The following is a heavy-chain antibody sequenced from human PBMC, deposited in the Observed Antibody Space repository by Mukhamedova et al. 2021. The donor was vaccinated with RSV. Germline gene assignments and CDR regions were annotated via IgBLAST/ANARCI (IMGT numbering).Heavy chain of an antibody. CDR2: ISYDGINK. D-gene: IGHD2-21*02. V-gene: IGHV3-30*18. CDR3: AKAPMTYCGGDCASNALDI. Sequence: QAPGKGLEWVAVISYDGINKYYADSVKGRFTISRDNSKNTLYLQLDSLRPEDTSVYYCAKAPMTYCGGDCASNALDIWGQGTMVT. J-gene: IGHJ3*02.